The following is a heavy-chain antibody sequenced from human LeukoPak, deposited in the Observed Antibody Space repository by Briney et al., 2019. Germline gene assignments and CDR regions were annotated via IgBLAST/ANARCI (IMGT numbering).Heavy chain of an antibody. Sequence: GGSLRLSCAASGFTFSSYAMHWVRQAPGKGLEWVSSISSSSSYIYYADSVKGRFTISRDNAKNSLYLQMNSLRAEDTAVYYCARALAGGAFDIWGQGTMVTVSS. V-gene: IGHV3-21*01. CDR2: ISSSSSYI. D-gene: IGHD3-10*01. CDR1: GFTFSSYA. CDR3: ARALAGGAFDI. J-gene: IGHJ3*02.